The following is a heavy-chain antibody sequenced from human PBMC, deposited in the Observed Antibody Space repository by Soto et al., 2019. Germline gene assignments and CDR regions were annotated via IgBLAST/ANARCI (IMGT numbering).Heavy chain of an antibody. CDR1: GGTFSSYA. CDR2: IIPISGTA. J-gene: IGHJ6*02. CDR3: ARSQGSSTSLELYYYYYYGMDV. D-gene: IGHD2-2*01. Sequence: QVQLVQSGAEVKKPGSSVKVSCKASGGTFSSYAISWVRQAPGQGLEWMGGIIPISGTANYAQKFQGRVTITADESTSKAYMELSSLRSENTAVYYCARSQGSSTSLELYYYYYYGMDVSGQGTTVTVSS. V-gene: IGHV1-69*01.